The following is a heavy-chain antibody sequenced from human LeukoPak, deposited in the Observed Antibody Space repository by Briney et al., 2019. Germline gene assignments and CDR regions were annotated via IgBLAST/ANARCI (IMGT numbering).Heavy chain of an antibody. CDR3: VAGMGNY. D-gene: IGHD1-26*01. CDR1: GFTFRTYG. V-gene: IGHV3-74*01. J-gene: IGHJ4*02. Sequence: GGSLRLSCAASGFTFRTYGMHWVRQVPGKGLVWVSRINSDGNIITYADSVKGRFTISRDNTRNMVYLQMNSLTAEDTAVYYCVAGMGNYWGKGTLVSV. CDR2: INSDGNII.